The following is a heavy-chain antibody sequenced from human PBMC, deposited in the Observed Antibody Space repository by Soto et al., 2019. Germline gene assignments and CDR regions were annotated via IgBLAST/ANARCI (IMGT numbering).Heavy chain of an antibody. V-gene: IGHV1-69*08. J-gene: IGHJ4*02. CDR3: ARDRYAYRSGRTIDY. D-gene: IGHD3-10*01. CDR2: IVPILGVP. Sequence: QVQLVQSGAEVKKPGSSVKVSCKASGGTFSSYTVSWVRQAPGQGLEWMGRIVPILGVPNYAQRFQGRVTITADKGTNTAYMELSSLRSEDTAVYYCARDRYAYRSGRTIDYWGQGTLVTVSS. CDR1: GGTFSSYT.